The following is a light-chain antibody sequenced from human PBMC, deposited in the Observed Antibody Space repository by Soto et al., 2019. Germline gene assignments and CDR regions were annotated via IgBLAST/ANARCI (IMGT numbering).Light chain of an antibody. J-gene: IGKJ3*01. V-gene: IGKV1-27*01. CDR1: QDIRNY. Sequence: DIQMTQSPSSLSASVGDRVTMTCRASQDIRNYVAWYQQKPGDVPKLLIYAASTLQSGVPARFSGGGFGTDFTLTISSLRPEDVATYYCQRYHSALLTFGPGTKVDLK. CDR3: QRYHSALLT. CDR2: AAS.